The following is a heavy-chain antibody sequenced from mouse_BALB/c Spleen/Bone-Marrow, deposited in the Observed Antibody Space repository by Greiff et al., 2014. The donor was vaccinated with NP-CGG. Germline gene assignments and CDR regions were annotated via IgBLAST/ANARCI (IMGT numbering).Heavy chain of an antibody. Sequence: VQLKQSGAELVKPGASAKLSCTASGFNIKDTYLHWVKQRPEQGLGWIGRIDPANGNTKYDPKFQGKATITADTSSNTAYLQLSSLTSEDTAVYYCASYRYAWYFDVWGAGTTVTVSS. V-gene: IGHV14-3*02. J-gene: IGHJ1*01. D-gene: IGHD2-14*01. CDR2: IDPANGNT. CDR1: GFNIKDTY. CDR3: ASYRYAWYFDV.